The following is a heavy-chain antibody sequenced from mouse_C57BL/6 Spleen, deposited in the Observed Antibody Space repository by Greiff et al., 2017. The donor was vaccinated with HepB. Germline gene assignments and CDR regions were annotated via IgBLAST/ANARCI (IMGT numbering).Heavy chain of an antibody. CDR3: ARRRQRRLPLYAMDY. Sequence: EVMLVESGGGLVKPGGSLKLSCAASGFTFSSYTMSWVRQTPEKRLEWVATISGGGGNTYYPDSVKGRFTISRDNAKNTLYLQMNSLRSEDTALYYGARRRQRRLPLYAMDYWGQGTSVTVSS. J-gene: IGHJ4*01. CDR2: ISGGGGNT. CDR1: GFTFSSYT. V-gene: IGHV5-9*01. D-gene: IGHD3-2*02.